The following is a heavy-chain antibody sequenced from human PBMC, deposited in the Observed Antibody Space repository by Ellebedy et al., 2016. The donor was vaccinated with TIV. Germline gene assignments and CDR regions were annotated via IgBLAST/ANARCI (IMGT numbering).Heavy chain of an antibody. D-gene: IGHD3-22*01. CDR1: GGFISSYY. Sequence: GSLRLXXNVSGGFISSYYWSWIRQSPGKGLEWIGYIHYSGSTDYNLSLKSRVSISVDTSQSQFFLNLTSVTAADTAVYYCSRLGSSGYFLEYWGQGALVTVSS. J-gene: IGHJ4*02. CDR2: IHYSGST. V-gene: IGHV4-59*01. CDR3: SRLGSSGYFLEY.